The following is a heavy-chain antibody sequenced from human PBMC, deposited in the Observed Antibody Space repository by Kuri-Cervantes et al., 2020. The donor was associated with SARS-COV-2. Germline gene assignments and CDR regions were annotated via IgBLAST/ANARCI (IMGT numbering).Heavy chain of an antibody. D-gene: IGHD3-3*01. CDR1: GGTFSSYA. J-gene: IGHJ5*02. Sequence: SVKVSCKASGGTFSSYAISWVRQAPGQGLEWMGGIIPIFGTANYAQKFQGRVTITADESTSTAYMELSSLRSEVTAVYYCARDAPGGTIFGVVIGDRGWFDPWGQGTLVTVSS. CDR3: ARDAPGGTIFGVVIGDRGWFDP. V-gene: IGHV1-69*13. CDR2: IIPIFGTA.